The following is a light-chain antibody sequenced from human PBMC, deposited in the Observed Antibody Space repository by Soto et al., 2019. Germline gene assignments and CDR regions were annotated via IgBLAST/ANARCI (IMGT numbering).Light chain of an antibody. J-gene: IGKJ1*01. CDR2: GAS. Sequence: EIVMTQSPATLSVSPRHRLTLFCSAQQSGSRNSAWQQQKPGQAPRLLIYGASTRATGVPARFSGSGSGTEFTLTISNLQPDDFATYYCQQYHKFWTFGQGTKVDIK. CDR1: QSGSRN. CDR3: QQYHKFWT. V-gene: IGKV3-15*01.